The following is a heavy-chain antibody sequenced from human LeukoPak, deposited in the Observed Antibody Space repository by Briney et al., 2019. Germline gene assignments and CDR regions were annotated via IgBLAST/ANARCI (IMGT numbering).Heavy chain of an antibody. D-gene: IGHD2-2*01. CDR2: IRSKAKSYAT. CDR3: TTISDIVVVPTDY. V-gene: IGHV3-73*01. J-gene: IGHJ4*02. Sequence: GGSLRLSCSASGFTFNSYVMHWVRQAPGKGLEWVGRIRSKAKSYATIYAASVKGRFTLSRDDSKNMAYLQINSLITEDTAVYYCTTISDIVVVPTDYWGQGTLVTVSS. CDR1: GFTFNSYV.